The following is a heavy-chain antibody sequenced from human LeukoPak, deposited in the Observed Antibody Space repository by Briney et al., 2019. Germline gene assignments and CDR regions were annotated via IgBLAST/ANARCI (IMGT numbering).Heavy chain of an antibody. CDR1: GGTFSSYA. Sequence: SVKVSCKASGGTFSSYAISWVRQAPGQGPEWMGRIIPILGIANYAQKFQGRVTMTRNTSISTAYMELSSLRSEDTAVYYCARDFAMDVWGQGTTVTVSS. V-gene: IGHV1-69*04. J-gene: IGHJ6*02. CDR2: IIPILGIA. CDR3: ARDFAMDV.